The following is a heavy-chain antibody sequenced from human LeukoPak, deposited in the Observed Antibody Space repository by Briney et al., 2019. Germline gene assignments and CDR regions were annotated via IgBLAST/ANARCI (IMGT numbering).Heavy chain of an antibody. D-gene: IGHD6-13*01. CDR2: VDPEDGET. CDR1: GYTFTDYY. V-gene: IGHV1-69-2*01. J-gene: IGHJ3*02. CDR3: ATSIKYSSSWYLGAFDI. Sequence: ASVKVSCKVSGYTFTDYYMHWVQQAPGKGLEWRGLVDPEDGETIYTEKFQGRVTITADTSTDTAYMELSSLRSAETAVYYCATSIKYSSSWYLGAFDIWGQGTMVTVSS.